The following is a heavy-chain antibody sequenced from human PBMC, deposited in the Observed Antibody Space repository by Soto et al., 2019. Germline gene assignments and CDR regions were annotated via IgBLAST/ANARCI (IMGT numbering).Heavy chain of an antibody. CDR2: IAVGSGYT. CDR3: AADATAWQQMVPSDY. Sequence: SVKVSCKASGFTFTSSAFQWVRQARGQRLEWIGWIAVGSGYTNYAQRFQDRVTLTRDMSTATTYMELSRLTSEDTAIYYCAADATAWQQMVPSDYWGQGTLVTVSS. J-gene: IGHJ4*02. V-gene: IGHV1-58*01. CDR1: GFTFTSSA. D-gene: IGHD2-8*01.